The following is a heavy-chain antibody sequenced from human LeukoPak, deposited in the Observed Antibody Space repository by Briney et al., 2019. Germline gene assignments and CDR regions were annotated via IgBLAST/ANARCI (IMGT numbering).Heavy chain of an antibody. Sequence: PGGSLRLSCAASGFTFSSYSMNWVRQAPGKGLEWVSSISSSSYIYYADSVKGRFTISRDNAKNSLYLQMNSLRAEDTAVYYCARDEDCSSTSCTDYWGQGTLVTVSS. CDR3: ARDEDCSSTSCTDY. J-gene: IGHJ4*02. CDR2: ISSSSYI. CDR1: GFTFSSYS. D-gene: IGHD2-2*01. V-gene: IGHV3-21*01.